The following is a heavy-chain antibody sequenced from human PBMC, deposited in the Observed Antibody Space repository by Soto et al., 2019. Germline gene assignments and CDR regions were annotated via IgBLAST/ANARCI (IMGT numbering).Heavy chain of an antibody. CDR1: GGSISSGGYY. D-gene: IGHD3-10*01. CDR2: IYYSGST. Sequence: QVQLQESGPGLVKPSQTLSLTCTVSGGSISSGGYYWSWIRQHPGKGLEWIGYIYYSGSTYYNPSLKRRVRISVYTSRYQVALKLSSVTAAATAVYHCARERVILWIGELLPGHNWFGPWGQATVVSVSS. V-gene: IGHV4-31*03. CDR3: ARERVILWIGELLPGHNWFGP. J-gene: IGHJ5*02.